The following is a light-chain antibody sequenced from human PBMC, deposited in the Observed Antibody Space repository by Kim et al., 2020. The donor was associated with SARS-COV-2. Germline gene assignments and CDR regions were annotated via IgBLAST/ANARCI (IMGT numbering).Light chain of an antibody. CDR3: PVWDSSSDRYV. V-gene: IGLV3-21*04. CDR1: NIGSKT. Sequence: TVRITGGGNNIGSKTVTWSQQIPGQAPMLVIYYDSERPSGIPERFSGSKSGNTATLTISGVESGDEADYYCPVWDSSSDRYVFGTGTKVTVL. CDR2: YDS. J-gene: IGLJ1*01.